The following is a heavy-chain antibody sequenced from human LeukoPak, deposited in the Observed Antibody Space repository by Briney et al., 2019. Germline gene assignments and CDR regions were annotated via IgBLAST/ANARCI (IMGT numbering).Heavy chain of an antibody. CDR3: VKVAKYYYGSETYYFFEH. J-gene: IGHJ4*02. CDR1: GFTFDDYA. V-gene: IGHV3-9*01. D-gene: IGHD3-10*01. CDR2: ISWNSGSI. Sequence: PGRSLRLSCAASGFTFDDYAMHWVRQAPGKGLEWVSGISWNSGSIGYADSVKGRFTISRDNAKNSLYLQMNSLRVEDTGIYYCVKVAKYYYGSETYYFFEHWGQGTPVTASS.